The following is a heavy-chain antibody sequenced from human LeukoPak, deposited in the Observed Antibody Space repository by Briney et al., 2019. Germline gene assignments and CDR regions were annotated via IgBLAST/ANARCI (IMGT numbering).Heavy chain of an antibody. CDR3: AREGVSGSYYFDY. CDR1: GFTVSSNY. CDR2: IYSGGST. Sequence: GGSLRLSCAASGFTVSSNYMSWVRQAPGKGLEWVSVIYSGGSTYYADSVKGRFTISRDNSKNTLYLQMNSLRAEDTAAYYCAREGVSGSYYFDYWGQGTLVTVSS. D-gene: IGHD2-15*01. J-gene: IGHJ4*02. V-gene: IGHV3-66*01.